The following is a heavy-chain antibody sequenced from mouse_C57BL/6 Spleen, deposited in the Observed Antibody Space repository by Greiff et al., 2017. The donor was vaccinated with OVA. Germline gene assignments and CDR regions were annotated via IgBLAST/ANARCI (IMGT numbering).Heavy chain of an antibody. CDR3: ARSGDYDDEGFAY. CDR1: GFNIKNTY. V-gene: IGHV14-3*01. Sequence: EVQLQQSVAELVRPGASVKLSCTASGFNIKNTYMHWVKQRPEQGLEWIGRIDPADGNTKYAPKFQGKATLTADTSSNTAYLQLSSLTSEDTAIYCCARSGDYDDEGFAYWGQGTLVTVSA. J-gene: IGHJ3*01. D-gene: IGHD2-4*01. CDR2: IDPADGNT.